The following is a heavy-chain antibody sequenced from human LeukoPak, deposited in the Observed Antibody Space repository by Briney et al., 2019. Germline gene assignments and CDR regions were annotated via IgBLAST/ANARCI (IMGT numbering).Heavy chain of an antibody. D-gene: IGHD3-10*01. CDR2: INHSGST. J-gene: IGHJ4*02. V-gene: IGHV4-34*01. Sequence: PGGSLRLSCAASGFTFSSYSMNWIRQPPGKGLEWIGEINHSGSTNYNPSLKSRVTISVDTSKNQFSLKLSSVTAADTAVYYCARGWFGEFHFDYWGQGTLVTVSS. CDR1: GFTFSSYS. CDR3: ARGWFGEFHFDY.